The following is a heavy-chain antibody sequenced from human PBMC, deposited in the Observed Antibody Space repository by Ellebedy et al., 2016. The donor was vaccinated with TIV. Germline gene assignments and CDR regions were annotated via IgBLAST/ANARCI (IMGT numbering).Heavy chain of an antibody. J-gene: IGHJ4*02. CDR1: GFTVSSNY. CDR3: ARGVPSSGWPGVDY. Sequence: GESLKISCAASGFTVSSNYMSWVRQAPGKGLEWVSVIYIGGSTYYADSVKGRFTISRDNSKNTLYLQTNSLRAEDTAVYYCARGVPSSGWPGVDYWGQGTLVTVS. V-gene: IGHV3-53*01. D-gene: IGHD6-19*01. CDR2: IYIGGST.